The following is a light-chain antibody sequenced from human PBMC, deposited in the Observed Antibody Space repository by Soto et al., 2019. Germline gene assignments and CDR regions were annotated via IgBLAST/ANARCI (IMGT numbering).Light chain of an antibody. J-gene: IGKJ3*01. CDR2: DAS. CDR1: QSVSSNY. V-gene: IGKV3-20*01. CDR3: QQYGSSPPFT. Sequence: EIVLTQSPGTLSLSPGERATLSCRASQSVSSNYLAWYQQKPGQAPRLLIYDASSRATGIPDRFSGSGSGTDFTLTISRLEAEDFAVYYCQQYGSSPPFTFGPGTKVDIK.